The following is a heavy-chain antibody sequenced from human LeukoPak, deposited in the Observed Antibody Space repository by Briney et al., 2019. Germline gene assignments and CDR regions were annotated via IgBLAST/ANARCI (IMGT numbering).Heavy chain of an antibody. CDR3: ARDQSKDSLDS. Sequence: GGSLRLSCVASGFTFRNYWMTWVRQAPGTGLEWVANINQDESTKSYGDSVRGRFTISRDNAKNSLYLHMNSLRAEDTAVYYCARDQSKDSLDSWGQGTLATVSS. D-gene: IGHD2-15*01. V-gene: IGHV3-7*04. J-gene: IGHJ5*01. CDR1: GFTFRNYW. CDR2: INQDESTK.